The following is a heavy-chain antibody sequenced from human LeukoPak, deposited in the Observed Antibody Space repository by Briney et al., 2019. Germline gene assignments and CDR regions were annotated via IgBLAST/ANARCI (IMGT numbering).Heavy chain of an antibody. V-gene: IGHV1-69*05. CDR1: GGTFSSYA. CDR3: ARGTMRVVVNDAFDI. D-gene: IGHD3-22*01. Sequence: ASVKVSCKASGGTFSSYAISWVRQAPGQGLEWMGRIIPIFGTANYAQKFQGRVTITTDESTNTAYMELSSLRSEDTAVYYCARGTMRVVVNDAFDIWGQGTMVTVSS. J-gene: IGHJ3*02. CDR2: IIPIFGTA.